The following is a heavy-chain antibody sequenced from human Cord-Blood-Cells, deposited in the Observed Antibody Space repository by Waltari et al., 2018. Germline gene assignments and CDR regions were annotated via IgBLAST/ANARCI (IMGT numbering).Heavy chain of an antibody. CDR3: AKDRRVAAAGYYYYGMDV. Sequence: QVQLVESGGGVVQPGRSLRLSCAASGFTFSSYGMHWVRQAPGKGREWVAVISYDGSNKYYADSVKGRFTISRDNSKNTLYLQMNSLRAEDTAVYYCAKDRRVAAAGYYYYGMDVWGQGTTVTVSS. J-gene: IGHJ6*02. D-gene: IGHD6-13*01. CDR2: ISYDGSNK. V-gene: IGHV3-30*18. CDR1: GFTFSSYG.